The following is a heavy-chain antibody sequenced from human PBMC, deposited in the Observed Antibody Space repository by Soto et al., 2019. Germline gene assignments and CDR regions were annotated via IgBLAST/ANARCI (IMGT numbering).Heavy chain of an antibody. Sequence: GESLKISCKGSGYSFISYWINWVRQLPGKGLEWMGRINPRDSYTNYGPSFQGHVTISVDKSINTVYLQWSSLMASDPALYYCVMPGYCRGGSCYDFDYWGQGTMVTVSS. CDR1: GYSFISYW. D-gene: IGHD2-15*01. V-gene: IGHV5-10-1*01. CDR2: INPRDSYT. CDR3: VMPGYCRGGSCYDFDY. J-gene: IGHJ4*02.